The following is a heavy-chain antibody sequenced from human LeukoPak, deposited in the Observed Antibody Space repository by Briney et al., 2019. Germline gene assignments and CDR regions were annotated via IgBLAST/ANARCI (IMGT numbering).Heavy chain of an antibody. Sequence: GRSLRLSCAASGFTFRNHGMHWVRQAPGKGLEWAAVIWYDGSNEYYADPVKGRFTISRDNSKNTLYLQMDSLRAEDSAVYYCARRASSGPLDYWGQGTLVTVSS. J-gene: IGHJ4*02. CDR3: ARRASSGPLDY. V-gene: IGHV3-33*01. D-gene: IGHD3-22*01. CDR1: GFTFRNHG. CDR2: IWYDGSNE.